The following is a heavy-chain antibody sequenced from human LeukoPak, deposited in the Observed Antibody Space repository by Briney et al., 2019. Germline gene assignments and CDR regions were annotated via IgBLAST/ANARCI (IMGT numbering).Heavy chain of an antibody. CDR1: GGTFSSYA. CDR2: IIPIFGTA. D-gene: IGHD3-22*01. Sequence: GASVKVSCKASGGTFSSYAISWVRQAPGQGLEWMGGIIPIFGTANYAQKFQGRVTITADESTSTAYMELSSLRSEDTAVYYCARVYYYDSSGYQSYYYYGMDVWGQGTTVTVSS. J-gene: IGHJ6*02. V-gene: IGHV1-69*13. CDR3: ARVYYYDSSGYQSYYYYGMDV.